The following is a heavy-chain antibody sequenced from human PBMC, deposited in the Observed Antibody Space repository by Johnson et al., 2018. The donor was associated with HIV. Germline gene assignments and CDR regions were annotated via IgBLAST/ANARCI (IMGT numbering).Heavy chain of an antibody. V-gene: IGHV3-33*06. CDR2: IWYDGSNK. CDR3: VKGIDSSSWYAFDI. CDR1: GFTFSDYY. J-gene: IGHJ3*02. D-gene: IGHD6-13*01. Sequence: QVRLVESGGGLIQPGGSLRLSCAASGFTFSDYYMSWIRQAPGKGLEWVAVIWYDGSNKYYADSVKGRFTISRDNSKNTLYLQMNSLRAEDTAVYYCVKGIDSSSWYAFDIWGQGTMVTVSS.